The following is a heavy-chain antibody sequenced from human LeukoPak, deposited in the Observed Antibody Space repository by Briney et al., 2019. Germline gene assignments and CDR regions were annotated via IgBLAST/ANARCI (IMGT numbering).Heavy chain of an antibody. CDR2: IFGSGGSP. Sequence: GGSLGLSREASGFTFGSFAMYWVRQAPGKGLEWIAGIFGSGGSPHYADSVKGRFTISRDNFQNTVYLQINSLRAEDTAVYYCGKTTAGYSSGQKPAWPVDYWGPGTLVTVSS. J-gene: IGHJ4*02. V-gene: IGHV3-23*01. CDR3: GKTTAGYSSGQKPAWPVDY. CDR1: GFTFGSFA. D-gene: IGHD5-18*01.